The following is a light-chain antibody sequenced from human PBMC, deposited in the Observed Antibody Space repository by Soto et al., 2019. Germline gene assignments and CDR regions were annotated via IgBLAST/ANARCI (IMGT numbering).Light chain of an antibody. CDR1: QSISGY. J-gene: IGKJ5*01. CDR2: DAS. V-gene: IGKV1-39*01. CDR3: QHSYSNFPLT. Sequence: DIQVTQSPSSLSASVGDRVTISCRASQSISGYLNWYQQKPGKAPNLLIFDASSLQSGVPSRFSGRGSGAEYTLTTSSLLPEDFATYYCQHSYSNFPLTFGQGTRLEIK.